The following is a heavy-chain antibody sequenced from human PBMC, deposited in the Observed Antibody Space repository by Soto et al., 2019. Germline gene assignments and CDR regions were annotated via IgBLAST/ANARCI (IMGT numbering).Heavy chain of an antibody. V-gene: IGHV3-64*01. CDR3: ARDMHGTLSDAFDI. CDR2: ISSNGGST. Sequence: GGSLRLSCAASGFTFSSYAMHWVRQAPGKGLEYVSAISSNGGSTYYANSVKGRFTISRDNSKNTLYLQMGSLRAEDMAVYYCARDMHGTLSDAFDIWGQGTMVTVSS. D-gene: IGHD1-1*01. J-gene: IGHJ3*02. CDR1: GFTFSSYA.